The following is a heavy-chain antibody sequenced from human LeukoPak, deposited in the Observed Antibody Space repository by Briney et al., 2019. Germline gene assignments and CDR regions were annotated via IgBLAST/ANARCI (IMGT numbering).Heavy chain of an antibody. CDR2: ISGSGGST. J-gene: IGHJ3*02. CDR3: AKSATPRYCSGGSCYDDAFDI. D-gene: IGHD2-15*01. V-gene: IGHV3-23*01. CDR1: GFTFSSYG. Sequence: GGSLRLSCAASGFTFSSYGMNWVRQAPGKGLEWVSAISGSGGSTYYADSVKGRFTISRDNSKNTLYLQMNSLRAEDTAVYYCAKSATPRYCSGGSCYDDAFDIWGQGTMVTVSS.